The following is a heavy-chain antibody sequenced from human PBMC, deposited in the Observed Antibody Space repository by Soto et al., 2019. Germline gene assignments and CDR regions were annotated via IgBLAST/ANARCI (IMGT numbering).Heavy chain of an antibody. CDR3: ARSLITMVPEAD. Sequence: SETLSLTCTVSGGSISSSSYYWGWIRQPPGKGLEWIGSIYYSGSTYYNPSLKSRVTISVDTSKNQFSLKLSSVTAADTAVYYCARSLITMVPEADRGHGTLVTVSS. CDR2: IYYSGST. J-gene: IGHJ4*01. CDR1: GGSISSSSYY. V-gene: IGHV4-39*01. D-gene: IGHD3-10*01.